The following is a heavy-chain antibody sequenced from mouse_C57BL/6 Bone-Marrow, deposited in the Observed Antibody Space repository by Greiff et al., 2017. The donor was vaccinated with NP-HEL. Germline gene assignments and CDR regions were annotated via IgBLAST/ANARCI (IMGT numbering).Heavy chain of an antibody. J-gene: IGHJ1*03. D-gene: IGHD2-14*01. CDR3: ARRGTWYFDV. V-gene: IGHV1-18*01. CDR1: GYTFTDYN. CDR2: INPNNGGT. Sequence: EVQLQQSGPELVKPGASVKIPCKASGYTFTDYNMDWVKQSHGKSLEWIGDINPNNGGTIYNQKFKGKATLTVDKSSSPAYMELRSLTSEDTAVYYCARRGTWYFDVWGTGTTVTVSS.